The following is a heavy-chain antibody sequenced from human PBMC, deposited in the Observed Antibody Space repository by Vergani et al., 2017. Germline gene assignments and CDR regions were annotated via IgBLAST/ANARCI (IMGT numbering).Heavy chain of an antibody. D-gene: IGHD6-13*01. Sequence: QAQLQESGPGLVKPSETLSLTCHVFGVSVTDYNCNWIRQAPGKGLEWIGSLSTTGGATYASHNPSLKSRVSISVDTSKSQFSLRLTSVTAADSAIYYCAGDTHSWQRADRWGQGLLVSVSS. CDR3: AGDTHSWQRADR. V-gene: IGHV4-59*02. CDR1: GVSVTDYN. J-gene: IGHJ5*02. CDR2: LSTTGGA.